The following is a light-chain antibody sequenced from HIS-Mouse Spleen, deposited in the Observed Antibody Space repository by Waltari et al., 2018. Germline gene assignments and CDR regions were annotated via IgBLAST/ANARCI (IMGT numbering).Light chain of an antibody. CDR1: ALPKKY. V-gene: IGLV3-10*01. Sequence: SYELTQPPSVPVSPGQTARIPCSGAALPKKYAYWYQQKSGQAPLLVIYEDSKRPSGIPERFSGSSSGTMATLTISGAQVEDEADYYCYSTDSSGNHRVFGGGTKLTVL. CDR2: EDS. CDR3: YSTDSSGNHRV. J-gene: IGLJ2*01.